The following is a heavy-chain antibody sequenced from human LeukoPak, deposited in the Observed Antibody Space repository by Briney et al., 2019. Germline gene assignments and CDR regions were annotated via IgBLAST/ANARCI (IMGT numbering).Heavy chain of an antibody. Sequence: GGAPRLSCAASGFTFSSYAMSWVRQAPGKGLEWVSAISGSGGRTYYADSVKGRFTISRDNSKNTLYLQMNSLRAEDTAVYYCAKSSYVVVVPAAYFDYWGQGTLVTVSS. D-gene: IGHD2-2*01. V-gene: IGHV3-23*01. CDR1: GFTFSSYA. CDR2: ISGSGGRT. CDR3: AKSSYVVVVPAAYFDY. J-gene: IGHJ4*02.